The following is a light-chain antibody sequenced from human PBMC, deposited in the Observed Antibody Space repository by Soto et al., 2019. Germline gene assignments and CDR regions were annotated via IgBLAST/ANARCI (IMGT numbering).Light chain of an antibody. CDR1: SSDVGNYNY. Sequence: QSALTQPASVSGAPRQSITLSCTETSSDVGNYNYVSWYQQHPGKAPKLMIYDVSNRPSGVSNRFSGSKSGNTASLTISGLQAEDEADYYCSSFTTSSTYVFGTGTKVTVL. J-gene: IGLJ1*01. V-gene: IGLV2-14*01. CDR2: DVS. CDR3: SSFTTSSTYV.